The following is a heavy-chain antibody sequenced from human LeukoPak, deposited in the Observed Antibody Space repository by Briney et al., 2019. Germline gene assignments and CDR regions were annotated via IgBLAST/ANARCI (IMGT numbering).Heavy chain of an antibody. Sequence: KSSETLSLTCTVSGGSISSSSYYWGWIRQPPGKGLEWIGSIYYSGSTYYNQSPKSRVTISVDTSKNQFSLKLSSVTAADTAVYYCARVRVMASFFWFDPWGQGTLVTVSS. D-gene: IGHD2-21*01. V-gene: IGHV4-39*01. CDR2: IYYSGST. CDR1: GGSISSSSYY. J-gene: IGHJ5*02. CDR3: ARVRVMASFFWFDP.